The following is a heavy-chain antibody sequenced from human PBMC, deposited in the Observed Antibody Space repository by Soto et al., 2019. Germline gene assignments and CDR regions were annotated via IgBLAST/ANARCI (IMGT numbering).Heavy chain of an antibody. Sequence: YSTGVWRLLIQAPGKGLEWVGHIKSKTDGGTTDYAAPVKGRFTISRDDSKNTLYLQMNSLKTEDTAVYYCPTVAGGCDYWGPGTRVT. D-gene: IGHD2-8*02. CDR1: YSTGV. CDR2: IKSKTDGGTT. CDR3: PTVAGGCDY. J-gene: IGHJ4*02. V-gene: IGHV3-15*01.